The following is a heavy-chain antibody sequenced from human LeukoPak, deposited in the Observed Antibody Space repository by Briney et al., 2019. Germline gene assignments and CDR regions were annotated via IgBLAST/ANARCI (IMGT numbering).Heavy chain of an antibody. V-gene: IGHV4-4*02. Sequence: SGTLSLTCAVSGGSISSSNWWSWVRQPPGKGLEWIGEIYHSGSTNYNPSLKSRVTISVDKSKNQFSLKLSSVTAADTAVYYCARRVKYYYDSSGSQGYFQHWGQGTLVTVSS. D-gene: IGHD3-22*01. CDR3: ARRVKYYYDSSGSQGYFQH. J-gene: IGHJ1*01. CDR2: IYHSGST. CDR1: GGSISSSNW.